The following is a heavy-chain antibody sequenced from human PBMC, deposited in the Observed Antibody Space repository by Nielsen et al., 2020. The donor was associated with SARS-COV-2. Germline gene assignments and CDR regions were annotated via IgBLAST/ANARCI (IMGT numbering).Heavy chain of an antibody. Sequence: GGSLRLSCAASGFDFGGYGMHWLRQAPGKGLEWVAIISHDGSNNHYAGSVKGRFTISRHNSYNTLLLQMNSLRGEDTAVYYCARDRTPYGDYVDYFEDWGQGTLVTVFS. V-gene: IGHV3-30*03. CDR3: ARDRTPYGDYVDYFED. CDR1: GFDFGGYG. J-gene: IGHJ4*02. CDR2: ISHDGSNN. D-gene: IGHD4-17*01.